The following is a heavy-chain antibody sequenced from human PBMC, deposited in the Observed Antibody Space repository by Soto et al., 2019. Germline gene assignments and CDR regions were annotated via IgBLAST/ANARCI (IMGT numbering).Heavy chain of an antibody. CDR3: AKDKSSDWTKNWFDP. Sequence: GSLRLSCVASGFTFSTYAMSWIRQAPGRGLEWVSAISSGSGSTSYADSVKGRFTISRDNLKNTLYLQMSILRAEDTAFYYCAKDKSSDWTKNWFDPWGQGP. D-gene: IGHD2-21*02. CDR2: ISSGSGST. J-gene: IGHJ5*02. CDR1: GFTFSTYA. V-gene: IGHV3-23*01.